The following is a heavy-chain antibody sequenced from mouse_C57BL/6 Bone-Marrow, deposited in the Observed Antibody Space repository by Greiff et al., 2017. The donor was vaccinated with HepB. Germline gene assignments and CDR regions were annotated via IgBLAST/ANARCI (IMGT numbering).Heavy chain of an antibody. J-gene: IGHJ4*01. Sequence: QVQLQQSGAELVRPGASVTLSCKASGYTFTDYEMHWVKQTPVHGLEWIGAIDPETGGTAYNQKFKGKAILTADKSSSTAYMELRSLTSEDSAVYYCTRMEGYYYAMDYWGQGTSVTVSS. CDR1: GYTFTDYE. CDR3: TRMEGYYYAMDY. V-gene: IGHV1-15*01. CDR2: IDPETGGT.